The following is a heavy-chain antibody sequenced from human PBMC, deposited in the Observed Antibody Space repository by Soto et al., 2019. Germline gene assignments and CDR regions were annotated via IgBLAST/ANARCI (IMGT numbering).Heavy chain of an antibody. CDR3: TADRGSYYVIFDY. CDR2: IVVGSGNT. V-gene: IGHV1-58*01. CDR1: GFTFTSSA. D-gene: IGHD1-26*01. J-gene: IGHJ4*02. Sequence: SVKVSCKASGFTFTSSAVQWVRQARGQRLEWIGWIVVGSGNTNYAQKFQERVTITRDMSTSTAYMELSSLRSEDTAVYYCTADRGSYYVIFDYWGQGTLVTVSS.